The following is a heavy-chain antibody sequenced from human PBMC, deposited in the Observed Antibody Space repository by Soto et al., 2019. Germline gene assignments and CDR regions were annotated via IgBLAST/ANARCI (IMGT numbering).Heavy chain of an antibody. CDR1: GGTFSSYA. D-gene: IGHD2-8*01. J-gene: IGHJ6*02. V-gene: IGHV1-69*06. Sequence: SVKVSCKASGGTFSSYAISWVRQAPGQGLEWMGGIIPIFGTANYAQKFQGRVTITADKSTSTAYMELSSLRSEDTAVYYCARESRGVLYYYGMDVWGQGTTGTVSS. CDR3: ARESRGVLYYYGMDV. CDR2: IIPIFGTA.